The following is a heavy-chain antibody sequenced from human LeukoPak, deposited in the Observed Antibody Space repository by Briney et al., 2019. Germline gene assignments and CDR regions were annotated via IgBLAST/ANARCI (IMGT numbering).Heavy chain of an antibody. Sequence: GASVKVSCKASGGTFSGYAISWVRQAPGQGLEWMGGIIPIFGTANYAQKFQGRVTITADESTSTAYMELSSLRSEDTAVYYCARSGSYYVDYYFDYWGQGTLVTVSS. J-gene: IGHJ4*02. V-gene: IGHV1-69*13. CDR3: ARSGSYYVDYYFDY. CDR2: IIPIFGTA. D-gene: IGHD1-26*01. CDR1: GGTFSGYA.